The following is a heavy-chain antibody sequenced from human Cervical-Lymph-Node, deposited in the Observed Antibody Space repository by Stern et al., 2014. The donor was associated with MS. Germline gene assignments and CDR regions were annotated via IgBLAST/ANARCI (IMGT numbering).Heavy chain of an antibody. CDR1: GYKFSIYW. Sequence: VQLMQSGAELIRPGESLKISCKRSGYKFSIYWIAWVRQMPGKGLEWMGIIYPGDSETRYSPSFQGQVTMSADKFTSTAYLQWSSLNASDTAMYFCARQTTAWASDVWGQGTLVTVSS. CDR2: IYPGDSET. J-gene: IGHJ4*02. D-gene: IGHD1-14*01. V-gene: IGHV5-51*01. CDR3: ARQTTAWASDV.